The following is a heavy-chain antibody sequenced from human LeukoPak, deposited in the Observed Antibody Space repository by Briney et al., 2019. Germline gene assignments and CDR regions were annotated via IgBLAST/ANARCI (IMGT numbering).Heavy chain of an antibody. CDR3: ARPPSRGYSSSFEY. Sequence: GASLKISCKGSGYSFPTYWISWVRQMPGKGLEWMGIIYPDESNIRYSPSFQGQVTISANKSISTAYLQWSSLQASDTAMYYCARPPSRGYSSSFEYWGQGTLVTVSS. V-gene: IGHV5-51*01. CDR1: GYSFPTYW. CDR2: IYPDESNI. D-gene: IGHD2-2*03. J-gene: IGHJ4*02.